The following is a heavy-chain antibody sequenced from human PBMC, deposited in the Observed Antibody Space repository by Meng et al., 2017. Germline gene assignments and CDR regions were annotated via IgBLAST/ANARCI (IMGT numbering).Heavy chain of an antibody. CDR1: GYTFTSYA. CDR3: ARDKLKTFDP. CDR2: INAGNGNT. Sequence: QVHVVQCGDEGKKPGASVKVSCKASGYTFTSYAMHWVRQAPGQRLEWMGWINAGNGNTKYSQKFQGRVTITRDTSASTAYMELSSLRSEDTAVYYCARDKLKTFDPWGQGTLVTVSS. V-gene: IGHV1-3*01. J-gene: IGHJ5*02.